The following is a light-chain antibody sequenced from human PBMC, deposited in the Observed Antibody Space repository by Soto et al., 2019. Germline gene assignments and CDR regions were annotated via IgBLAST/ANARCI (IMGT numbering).Light chain of an antibody. V-gene: IGLV1-51*01. J-gene: IGLJ3*02. Sequence: VLAQPPSVSAAPGQKVTISCSGSSSNIGNNYVSWYQQLPGTAPKLLIYDNNKRPSGIPDRFSGSKSGTSATLGITGLQTGDEADYYCGTWDSSLSAWVFGGGTQLTVL. CDR2: DNN. CDR3: GTWDSSLSAWV. CDR1: SSNIGNNY.